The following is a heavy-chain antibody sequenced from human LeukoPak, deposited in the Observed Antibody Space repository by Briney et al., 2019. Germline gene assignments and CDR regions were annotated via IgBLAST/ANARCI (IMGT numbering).Heavy chain of an antibody. V-gene: IGHV3-23*01. CDR2: ISGSDRHDTT. D-gene: IGHD4-23*01. J-gene: IGHJ4*02. CDR1: GFTFSTSA. CDR3: AKEKGGTSGVDY. Sequence: PGGSLRLSCAASGFTFSTSAMSWVRQAPGKGLEWVSAISGSDRHDTTYYADSVKGRFTISRDNSKNTVYLQMNSLGAGDTAVYYCAKEKGGTSGVDYWGQGTLVTVSS.